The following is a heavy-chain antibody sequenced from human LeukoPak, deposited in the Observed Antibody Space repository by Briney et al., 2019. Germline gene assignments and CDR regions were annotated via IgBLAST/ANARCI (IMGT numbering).Heavy chain of an antibody. CDR2: IYYRGTT. D-gene: IGHD2-8*01. CDR3: ARGQSCTNGVCYYFDS. Sequence: SETLSLTCTVSGGSISSGGYSWSWLRRHPVKGLEWIGYIYYRGTTYYNPSLRSRLTISVDTSKNQFSLKLSSLTAADTAVYYCARGQSCTNGVCYYFDSWGQGTLVTVSS. CDR1: GGSISSGGYS. J-gene: IGHJ4*02. V-gene: IGHV4-31*03.